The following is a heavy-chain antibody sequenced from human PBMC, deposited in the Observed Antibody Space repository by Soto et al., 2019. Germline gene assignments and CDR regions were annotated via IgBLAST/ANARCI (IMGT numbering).Heavy chain of an antibody. CDR1: GYTFTSYG. D-gene: IGHD3-3*01. J-gene: IGHJ4*02. Sequence: GASVKVSCKASGYTFTSYGISWVRQAPGQGLEWMGWISAYNGNTNYAQKLQGRVTMTTDTSTSTAYMELRSLRSDDTAVYYCARDRGYDFWSGYLFPHFDFWGQGTLVTVSS. V-gene: IGHV1-18*04. CDR3: ARDRGYDFWSGYLFPHFDF. CDR2: ISAYNGNT.